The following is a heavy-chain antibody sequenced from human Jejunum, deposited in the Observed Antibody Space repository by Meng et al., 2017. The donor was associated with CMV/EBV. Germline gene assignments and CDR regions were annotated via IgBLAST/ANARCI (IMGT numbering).Heavy chain of an antibody. V-gene: IGHV3-30*14. Sequence: SGLGFRNNYLRWVRPTPGRGLEWLALASYEGDSKYYAVSVRGRFTISKDNSENTVVLEMNSLGPEDTAVYYCVRSPSILDAFDLWGQGTLVTVSS. CDR3: VRSPSILDAFDL. CDR2: ASYEGDSK. J-gene: IGHJ3*01. D-gene: IGHD5-24*01. CDR1: GLGFRNNY.